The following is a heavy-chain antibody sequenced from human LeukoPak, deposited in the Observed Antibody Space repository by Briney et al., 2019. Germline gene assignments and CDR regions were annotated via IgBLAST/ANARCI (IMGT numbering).Heavy chain of an antibody. D-gene: IGHD4-17*01. CDR1: GFTFSSYS. J-gene: IGHJ4*02. CDR2: VRYDGNNP. V-gene: IGHV3-30*02. CDR3: ARGSRYGDYPYYCDF. Sequence: PGGSLRLSCAASGFTFSSYSMNWVRQAPGKGLDWVAFVRYDGNNPYYSASVKGRFTISRDNSKNTVLLQMNNLRLEDAAVYYCARGSRYGDYPYYCDFWGQGTLVTVSS.